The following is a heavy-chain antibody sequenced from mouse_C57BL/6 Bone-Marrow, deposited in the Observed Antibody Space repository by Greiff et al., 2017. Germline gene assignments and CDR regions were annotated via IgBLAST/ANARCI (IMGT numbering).Heavy chain of an antibody. V-gene: IGHV14-4*01. J-gene: IGHJ4*01. CDR3: TTYGSYAMDY. CDR2: IDPENGDT. D-gene: IGHD2-10*02. CDR1: GFNIKDDY. Sequence: EVQLQQSGAELVRPGASVKLSCTASGFNIKDDYMHWVKQRPEQGLEWIGWIDPENGDTEYASKFQGKVTITADTSSNTAYLQLSSLTSEDTAVYYCTTYGSYAMDYWGQGTSVTVSS.